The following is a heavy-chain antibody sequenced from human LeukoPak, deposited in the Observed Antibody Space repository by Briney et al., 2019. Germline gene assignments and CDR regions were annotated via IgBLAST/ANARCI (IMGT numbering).Heavy chain of an antibody. Sequence: GASVKVSCKASGYTFSSYYIHWVRQAPGQGLEWMGIINPSGGSTSYPQNFQDRVTLTRDMSTSTVYMELSSLRSEDTAAYYCARDRLTDYPTPYFDYWGQGTLVTVSS. CDR2: INPSGGST. V-gene: IGHV1-46*01. D-gene: IGHD3-16*01. CDR3: ARDRLTDYPTPYFDY. CDR1: GYTFSSYY. J-gene: IGHJ4*02.